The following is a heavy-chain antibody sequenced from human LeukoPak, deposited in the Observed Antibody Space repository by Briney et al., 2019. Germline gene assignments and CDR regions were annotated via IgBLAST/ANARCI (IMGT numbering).Heavy chain of an antibody. CDR3: ARHHTTSVTTAPFYYIDV. J-gene: IGHJ6*03. CDR2: IYPGDSDT. CDR1: GYSFTNYW. Sequence: GESLKISCKVSGYSFTNYWIGWVRQMPAKGLEWMGIIYPGDSDTRYSPSFQGQVTISADKSISTAYLQWSSLKASDTAIYYCARHHTTSVTTAPFYYIDVWGTGATVTVSS. V-gene: IGHV5-51*01. D-gene: IGHD4-17*01.